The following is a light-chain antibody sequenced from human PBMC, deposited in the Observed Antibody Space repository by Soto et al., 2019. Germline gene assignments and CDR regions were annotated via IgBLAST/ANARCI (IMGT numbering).Light chain of an antibody. J-gene: IGKJ4*01. CDR3: HQNGSLPLT. CDR2: GAS. Sequence: EIVLTQSPGTLSLSPGESATLSCKASQSLTSHSLAWYQKKPGQAPRLLIFGASTRATGIPDRFSGSWSGTNFTLSICKLEHEDFEVYNCHQNGSLPLTFGGGTKGEI. V-gene: IGKV3-20*01. CDR1: QSLTSHS.